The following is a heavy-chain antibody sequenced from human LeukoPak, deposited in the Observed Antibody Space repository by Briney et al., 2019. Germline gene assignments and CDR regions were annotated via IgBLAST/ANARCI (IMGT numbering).Heavy chain of an antibody. CDR3: ARPVGSGYYFFDY. D-gene: IGHD3-22*01. CDR1: GXTFSSYA. Sequence: GGSLRLSCAASGXTFSSYAMSWVRQAPGKGLEWVSAISGSGGSTYYADSVKGRFTISRDNSKNTLYLQMNSLRAEDTAVYYCARPVGSGYYFFDYWGQGTLVTVSS. CDR2: ISGSGGST. J-gene: IGHJ4*02. V-gene: IGHV3-23*01.